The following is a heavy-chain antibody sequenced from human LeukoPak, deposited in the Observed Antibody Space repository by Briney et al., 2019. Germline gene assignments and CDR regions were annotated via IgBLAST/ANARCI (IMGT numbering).Heavy chain of an antibody. J-gene: IGHJ4*02. D-gene: IGHD5-18*01. CDR3: AREGAYSYGFFDY. V-gene: IGHV4-31*03. Sequence: PSETLSLTCTVSGGSISSGGYYWSWIRQHPGKGLEWIGYIYYSGSTYYNPSLKSRVTISVDTSKNQFSLKLSSVTAADTAVYYCAREGAYSYGFFDYWGQGTLVTVSS. CDR1: GGSISSGGYY. CDR2: IYYSGST.